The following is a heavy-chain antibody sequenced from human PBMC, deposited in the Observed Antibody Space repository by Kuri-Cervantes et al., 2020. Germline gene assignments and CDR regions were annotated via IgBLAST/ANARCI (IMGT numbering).Heavy chain of an antibody. V-gene: IGHV1-69*13. Sequence: SVKVSCKASGGTFSSYAISWVRQAPGQGLEWVGGIIPIFGTANYAQKFQGRVTITADESTSTAYMELSSLRSEDTAVYYCASGVGSPTYFDYWGQGTLVTVSS. CDR3: ASGVGSPTYFDY. J-gene: IGHJ4*02. CDR1: GGTFSSYA. CDR2: IIPIFGTA. D-gene: IGHD3-3*01.